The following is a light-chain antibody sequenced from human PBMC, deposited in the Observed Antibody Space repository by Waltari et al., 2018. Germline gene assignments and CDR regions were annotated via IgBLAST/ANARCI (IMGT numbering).Light chain of an antibody. Sequence: DIVMTQSPDSLTVSLGERATINCKSSPSVFDNSGNNNSLAWSQQKPGQPPNLLISWASARESGVPDRFSGSGSGADFTLTISSLRAEDVAVYYCQQYFSTPFTFGQGTRLDIK. J-gene: IGKJ2*01. CDR1: PSVFDNSGNNNS. V-gene: IGKV4-1*01. CDR2: WAS. CDR3: QQYFSTPFT.